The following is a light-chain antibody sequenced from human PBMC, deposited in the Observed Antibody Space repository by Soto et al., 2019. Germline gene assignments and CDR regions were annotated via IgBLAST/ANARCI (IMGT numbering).Light chain of an antibody. Sequence: EIVLTQSPGTLSLSPGERATLSCRAIQSVSSSYLAWYQQKPGQAPRLLIYGASSRATGIPDRFSGSGSGTDFTLTISRLEPEAFAVYSCQQYGSSPLTFGGGTKLDIK. CDR1: QSVSSSY. V-gene: IGKV3-20*01. J-gene: IGKJ4*01. CDR3: QQYGSSPLT. CDR2: GAS.